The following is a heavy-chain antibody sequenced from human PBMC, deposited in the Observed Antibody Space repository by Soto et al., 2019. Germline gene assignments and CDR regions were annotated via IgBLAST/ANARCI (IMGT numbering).Heavy chain of an antibody. CDR2: IYHSGST. D-gene: IGHD2-8*01. V-gene: IGHV4-30-2*01. J-gene: IGHJ4*02. CDR1: CGSIISGGYS. Sequence: KTSETLSLTCAFSCGSIISGGYSWSWIRQPPGKGLEWIGYIYHSGSTYYNPSLKSRVTISVDRSKNQFSLKLSSVTAADTAVYYCARSLGYCTNGVCPYHYWGQGTLVTVSS. CDR3: ARSLGYCTNGVCPYHY.